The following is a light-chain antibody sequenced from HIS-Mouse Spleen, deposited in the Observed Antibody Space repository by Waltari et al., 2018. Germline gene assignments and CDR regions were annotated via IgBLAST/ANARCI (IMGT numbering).Light chain of an antibody. CDR1: SSDVGSYNL. J-gene: IGLJ3*02. V-gene: IGLV2-23*01. CDR2: EGS. Sequence: PATLSVSPGQSITISCTGTSSDVGSYNLVSWYQQHPGKAPKLMIYEGSKRPSGVSNRFSGSKSGNTASLTISGLQAEDEADYYCCSYAGSSTWVFGGGTKLTVL. CDR3: CSYAGSSTWV.